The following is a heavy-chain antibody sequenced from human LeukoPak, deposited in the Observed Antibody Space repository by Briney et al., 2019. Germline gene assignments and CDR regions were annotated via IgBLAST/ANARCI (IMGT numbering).Heavy chain of an antibody. CDR2: MNPNSGNT. CDR1: GYTFTSYD. V-gene: IGHV1-8*01. Sequence: ASVKVSCKASGYTFTSYDINWVRHATGQGLEWMGWMNPNSGNTGYAQKFQGRVTMTRDTSISTAYMELRSLTSEDTAVYYCARTDGDFDYWGQGTLVTVSS. J-gene: IGHJ4*02. D-gene: IGHD4-17*01. CDR3: ARTDGDFDY.